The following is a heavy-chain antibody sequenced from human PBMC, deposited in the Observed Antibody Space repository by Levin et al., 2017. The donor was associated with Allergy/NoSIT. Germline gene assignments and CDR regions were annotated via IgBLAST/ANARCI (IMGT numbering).Heavy chain of an antibody. V-gene: IGHV5-51*01. CDR2: ISPGGSET. J-gene: IGHJ2*01. CDR1: GYSFTSRW. CDR3: ARLFSSSWSPIDWYFDL. Sequence: KCGESLKISCQGSGYSFTSRWIGWVRQMPGEGLEYMGIISPGGSETRYSPSFQGQVTMSVDKSVSTAYLHWSSLQASDTAIYYCARLFSSSWSPIDWYFDLWGPGTLITVSS. D-gene: IGHD6-13*01.